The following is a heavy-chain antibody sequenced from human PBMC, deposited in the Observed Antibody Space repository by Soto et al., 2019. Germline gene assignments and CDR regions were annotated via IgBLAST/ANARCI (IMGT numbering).Heavy chain of an antibody. CDR1: GFTFSSYG. J-gene: IGHJ4*02. Sequence: QVQLVESGGGVVQPGRSLRLSCAASGFTFSSYGMHWVRQAPGKGLEWVAVISYDGSNKYYADSVQGRFTISRDNSKNTLYLQMNSLRAEDTAVYYCAKVSGGSCKICGEYYFDDWGQGTLVTVSS. D-gene: IGHD2-15*01. CDR2: ISYDGSNK. CDR3: AKVSGGSCKICGEYYFDD. V-gene: IGHV3-30*18.